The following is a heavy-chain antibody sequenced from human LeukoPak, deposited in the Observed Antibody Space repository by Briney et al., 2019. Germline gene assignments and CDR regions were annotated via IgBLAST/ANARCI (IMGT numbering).Heavy chain of an antibody. CDR3: ARGGGGYCSGGSCYRYYFDY. D-gene: IGHD2-15*01. CDR1: GGSISSYY. CDR2: IYTSGST. Sequence: SETLSLTCTVSGGSISSYYWSWIRQPAGKGLEWIERIYTSGSTNYNPSLKSRVTMSVDTSKNQFSLKLSSVTAADTAVYYCARGGGGYCSGGSCYRYYFDYWGQGTLVTVSS. J-gene: IGHJ4*02. V-gene: IGHV4-4*07.